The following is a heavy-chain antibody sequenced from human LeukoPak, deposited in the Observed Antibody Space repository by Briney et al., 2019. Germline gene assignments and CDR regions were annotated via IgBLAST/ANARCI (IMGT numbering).Heavy chain of an antibody. D-gene: IGHD5-12*01. Sequence: SETLSLTCTVSGYSISSGYYWGWIRQPPGKGLEWIGSIYHSGSTYYNPSLKSRVTISVDTSKNQFSLKLSSVTAADTAVYYCARLDIVATIGYWGQGTLVTVSS. CDR2: IYHSGST. J-gene: IGHJ4*02. CDR1: GYSISSGYY. V-gene: IGHV4-38-2*02. CDR3: ARLDIVATIGY.